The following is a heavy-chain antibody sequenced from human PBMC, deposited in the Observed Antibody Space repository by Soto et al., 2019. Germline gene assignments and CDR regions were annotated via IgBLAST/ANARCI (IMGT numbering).Heavy chain of an antibody. CDR3: ARDPHAGNFDY. D-gene: IGHD2-2*01. Sequence: PSETLSLTCTVSGGSISSGGYYWSWIRQHPGKGLEWIGYIYYSGSTYYNPSLKSRVTISVDTSKNQFSLKLSSVTAADTAVYYCARDPHAGNFDYWGQGTLVTVSS. V-gene: IGHV4-31*03. J-gene: IGHJ4*02. CDR2: IYYSGST. CDR1: GGSISSGGYY.